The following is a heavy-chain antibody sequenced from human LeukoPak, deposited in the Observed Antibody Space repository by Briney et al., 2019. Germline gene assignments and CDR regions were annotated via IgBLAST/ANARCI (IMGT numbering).Heavy chain of an antibody. CDR3: AKDGGSGKYYFDY. D-gene: IGHD3-10*01. CDR1: GFTLDDYA. V-gene: IGHV3-9*01. CDR2: ISWNSGSI. J-gene: IGHJ4*02. Sequence: GGSLRLSCAASGFTLDDYAMHWVRQAPGKGLEWVSGISWNSGSIGYADSVKGRFTISRDNAKNSLYLQMNSLRAEDTAVYYCAKDGGSGKYYFDYWGQGTLVTVSS.